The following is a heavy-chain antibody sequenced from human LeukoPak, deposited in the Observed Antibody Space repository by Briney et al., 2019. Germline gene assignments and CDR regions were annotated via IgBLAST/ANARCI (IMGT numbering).Heavy chain of an antibody. Sequence: TGGSLRLSCAASGFTFSNAWMSWVRQAPGKGLEWVGRTRNKANSYTTEYAASVKGRFTISRDDSKNSLYLQMNSLKTEDTAVYYCARGRAAEYCSGGSCHYYYYYMDVWGKGTTVTVSS. D-gene: IGHD2-15*01. CDR3: ARGRAAEYCSGGSCHYYYYYMDV. CDR1: GFTFSNAW. J-gene: IGHJ6*03. CDR2: TRNKANSYTT. V-gene: IGHV3-72*01.